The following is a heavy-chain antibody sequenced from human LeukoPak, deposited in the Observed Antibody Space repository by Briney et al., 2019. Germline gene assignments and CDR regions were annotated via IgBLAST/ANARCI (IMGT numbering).Heavy chain of an antibody. J-gene: IGHJ4*02. V-gene: IGHV4-34*01. CDR1: GGSFSGYY. CDR2: INHSGST. CDR3: ARGVVVVAVTFDY. Sequence: SETLSLTCAVYGGSFSGYYWSWIRQPPGKGLEWIGEINHSGSTNYNPSLKRRVTISVDTSKNQFSLKLSSVTAADRAVYYCARGVVVVAVTFDYGGQATLVTVSS. D-gene: IGHD2-15*01.